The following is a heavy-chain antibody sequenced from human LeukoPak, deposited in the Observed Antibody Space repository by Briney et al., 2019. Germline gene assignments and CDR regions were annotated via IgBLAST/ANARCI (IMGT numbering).Heavy chain of an antibody. J-gene: IGHJ4*02. V-gene: IGHV3-48*04. CDR1: GFTFSAYS. D-gene: IGHD2-15*01. CDR3: ARDQPSVGWGFDS. Sequence: GGSLRLSCAASGFTFSAYSMNWVRHTPGRGLEWVANINGRGFTIHYADSIKGRFTISRDNTKNSLDLQMSNLRAEDTGLYYCARDQPSVGWGFDSWGRGTLVLVSS. CDR2: INGRGFTI.